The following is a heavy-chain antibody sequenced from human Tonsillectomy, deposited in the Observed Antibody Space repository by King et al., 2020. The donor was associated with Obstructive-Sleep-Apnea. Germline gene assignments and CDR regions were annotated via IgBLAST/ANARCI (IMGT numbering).Heavy chain of an antibody. CDR1: GFTFSSYA. CDR3: ARDSYYYDSSGYYFFAFDI. D-gene: IGHD3-22*01. CDR2: ICGRGGSK. J-gene: IGHJ3*02. V-gene: IGHV3-23*04. Sequence: VQLVESGGGLVQPGGSLRLSCAASGFTFSSYAMSWVRQAPGKGLEWVAAICGRGGSKYYSDSVKGRFPISRDNFKTTLYLQMNSLSAEGTAVYYCARDSYYYDSSGYYFFAFDIWGQGTMVTVSS.